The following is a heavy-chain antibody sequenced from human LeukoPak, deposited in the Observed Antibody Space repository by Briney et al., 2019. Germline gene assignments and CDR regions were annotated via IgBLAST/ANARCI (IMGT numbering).Heavy chain of an antibody. J-gene: IGHJ4*02. CDR2: IYTSGST. CDR1: GYSISSGYY. CDR3: ASSYYYDSSGYYC. V-gene: IGHV4-38-2*02. D-gene: IGHD3-22*01. Sequence: SETLSLTCTVSGYSISSGYYWGWIRQPPGKGLEWIGRIYTSGSTNYNPSLKSRVTMSVDTSKNQFSLKLSSVTAADTAVYYCASSYYYDSSGYYCWGQGTLVTVSS.